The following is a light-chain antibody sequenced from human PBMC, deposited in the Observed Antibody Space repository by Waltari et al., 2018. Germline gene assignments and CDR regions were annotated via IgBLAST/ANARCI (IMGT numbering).Light chain of an antibody. Sequence: EIVLTQSPATLSLSPGERATLSCRASQSVSSYLAWYQQKPGQAPRLLIYDASNSATGIPARFSGSGSGTDFTLTISSLEPEDFATYYCLQHNSYPQTFGQGTKVEIK. J-gene: IGKJ1*01. CDR2: DAS. CDR1: QSVSSY. CDR3: LQHNSYPQT. V-gene: IGKV3-11*01.